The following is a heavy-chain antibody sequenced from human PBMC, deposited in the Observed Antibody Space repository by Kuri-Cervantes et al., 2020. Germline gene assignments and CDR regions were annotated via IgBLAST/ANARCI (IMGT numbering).Heavy chain of an antibody. J-gene: IGHJ6*03. Sequence: GESLKISCATSGFVFSRYGMQWVRQAPGKGLDWVALVQDDGNKEYYADSVKGRFTISRDQSKNTLYLQMNSLRAEDTAVYYCARVKSHGDYYYYYYMDVWGKGTTVTVSS. D-gene: IGHD4-17*01. CDR2: VQDDGNKE. V-gene: IGHV3-30*02. CDR1: GFVFSRYG. CDR3: ARVKSHGDYYYYYYMDV.